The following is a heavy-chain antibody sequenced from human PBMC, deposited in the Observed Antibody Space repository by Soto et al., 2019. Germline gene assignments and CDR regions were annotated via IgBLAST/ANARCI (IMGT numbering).Heavy chain of an antibody. D-gene: IGHD6-19*01. CDR2: ISAYNGNT. CDR1: GYTFTSYG. CDR3: ARAAVAGSLTDS. Sequence: QVQLVQSGAEVKKPGDSVTVSCKASGYTFTSYGISWVRQAPGEGLEWMGWISAYNGNTNNAQKLPSKVTMTTHTSTLKDYVELMSLISDYTSVDYGARAAVAGSLTDSWGQGTLVTVSS. J-gene: IGHJ4*02. V-gene: IGHV1-18*01.